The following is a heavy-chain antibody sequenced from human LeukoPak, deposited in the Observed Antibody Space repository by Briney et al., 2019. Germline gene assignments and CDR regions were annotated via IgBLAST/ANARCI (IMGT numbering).Heavy chain of an antibody. J-gene: IGHJ4*02. D-gene: IGHD3-16*02. CDR1: VYTLTELS. CDR3: ATVPPFMITFGGVIAGFFGY. CDR2: FDPEDGET. Sequence: ASVKVSCKVSVYTLTELSMHWVRQAPGNGREWMGGFDPEDGETIYAQKFQGRVTITEDTSTDTAYMELSSLRSEDTAVYYCATVPPFMITFGGVIAGFFGYWGQGTLVTVSS. V-gene: IGHV1-24*01.